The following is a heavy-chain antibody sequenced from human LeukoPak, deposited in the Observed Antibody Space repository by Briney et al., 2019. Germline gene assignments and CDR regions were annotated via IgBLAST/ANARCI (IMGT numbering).Heavy chain of an antibody. V-gene: IGHV4-38-2*02. CDR1: GYSISSGYY. J-gene: IGHJ4*02. Sequence: PSETLSLTCTVSGYSISSGYYWGWIRQPPGKGLEWTGSIDHSGSTYYNPSLKSRITISVDTSKNQFSLKLSSVTAADTAVYYCARDKGTSYLSSFDYWGQGTLVTVSS. CDR3: ARDKGTSYLSSFDY. D-gene: IGHD6-6*01. CDR2: IDHSGST.